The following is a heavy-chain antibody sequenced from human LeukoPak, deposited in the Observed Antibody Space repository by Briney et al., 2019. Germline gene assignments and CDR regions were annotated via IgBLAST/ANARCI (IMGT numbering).Heavy chain of an antibody. V-gene: IGHV1-2*02. Sequence: GASVKVSCKASGYTXTGYYLHWVRQAPGQGLEWMGWINPNSGGTHCAQKFQDRVTMTRDTSITTAYMELSRLRSDDTAVYYSARDVRMAIPSGGYWGQGTLVTVSS. CDR1: GYTXTGYY. D-gene: IGHD2-2*02. J-gene: IGHJ4*02. CDR3: ARDVRMAIPSGGY. CDR2: INPNSGGT.